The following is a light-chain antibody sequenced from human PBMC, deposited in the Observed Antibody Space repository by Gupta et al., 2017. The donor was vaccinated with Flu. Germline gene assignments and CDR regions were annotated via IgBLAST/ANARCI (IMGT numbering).Light chain of an antibody. CDR3: QQDDSLPTT. V-gene: IGKV1-33*01. CDR2: DAS. J-gene: IGKJ4*01. Sequence: DIRMTQSPSSLSASVGERVTITCQASQDITNYLNWFQQKSGKPPKLLINDASNLEAGVPSRFSGSGSGTDFTFTISSLQPEDVATYYCQQDDSLPTTFGGGTKLEIK. CDR1: QDITNY.